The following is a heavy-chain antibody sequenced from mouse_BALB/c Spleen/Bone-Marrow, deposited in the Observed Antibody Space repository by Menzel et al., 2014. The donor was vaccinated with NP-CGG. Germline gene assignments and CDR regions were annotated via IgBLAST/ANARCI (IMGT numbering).Heavy chain of an antibody. D-gene: IGHD2-4*01. CDR3: ARDYDYDY. V-gene: IGHV5-6-3*01. CDR2: INSNGGST. CDR1: GFTFSSYG. Sequence: EVQLVESGGGLVQPGGSLKLSCAASGFTFSSYGMSWVRQTPDKRLELVATINSNGGSTYYSDSVKGRFTISRDNAKNTLYLQMSSLKSEDTAMYYCARDYDYDYWGQGTTLTVSS. J-gene: IGHJ2*01.